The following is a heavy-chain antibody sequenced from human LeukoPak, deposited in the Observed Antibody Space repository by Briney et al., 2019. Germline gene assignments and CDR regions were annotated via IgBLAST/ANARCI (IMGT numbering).Heavy chain of an antibody. Sequence: SETLSLTCAVYTGSFSDFYWTWIRQPPGKGLEYIGSIFYSGSTYYNPSLKSRVTITVDTSKNQFSLKLSSVTAADTAVYYCARCSSSWYAHFDYWGQGTLVTVSS. V-gene: IGHV4-34*12. CDR3: ARCSSSWYAHFDY. CDR1: TGSFSDFY. CDR2: IFYSGST. J-gene: IGHJ4*02. D-gene: IGHD6-13*01.